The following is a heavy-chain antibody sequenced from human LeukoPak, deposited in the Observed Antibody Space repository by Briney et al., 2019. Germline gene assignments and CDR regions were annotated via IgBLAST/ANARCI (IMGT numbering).Heavy chain of an antibody. D-gene: IGHD2-15*01. J-gene: IGHJ4*02. V-gene: IGHV3-23*01. CDR1: GFTFSSYA. CDR3: AKNGGSQCYSHLDS. CDR2: TSGSGGST. Sequence: GGSLRLSCAASGFTFSSYAMSWVRQAPGKGLEWVSGTSGSGGSTYYAGSVKGRFTISRDNSKNTLHLQMNSLRVEDTAVYYCAKNGGSQCYSHLDSWGQGTLVTVSS.